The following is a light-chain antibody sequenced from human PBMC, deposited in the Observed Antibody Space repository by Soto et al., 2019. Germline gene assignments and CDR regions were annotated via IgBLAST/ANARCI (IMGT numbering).Light chain of an antibody. CDR1: QSVSGY. J-gene: IGKJ2*01. Sequence: EIVLTQSPATLSLSPGNRATLSCRASQSVSGYLAWYQQKPGQAPRLLIYDASNRATGIPARFSGSGSGTDFTLTITSLEPEDFAVYYCQQRSNWLYTFGQGTKLEIK. V-gene: IGKV3-11*01. CDR2: DAS. CDR3: QQRSNWLYT.